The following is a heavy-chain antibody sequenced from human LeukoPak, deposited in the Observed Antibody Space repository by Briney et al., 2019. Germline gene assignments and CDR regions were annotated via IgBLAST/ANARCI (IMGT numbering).Heavy chain of an antibody. D-gene: IGHD4-17*01. CDR1: GYTFTSYY. CDR3: ARGEDYGDLTAYFDY. V-gene: IGHV1-46*01. Sequence: ASVKVSCKASGYTFTSYYMHWVRQAPGQGLEWTGIINPRGGSTSYAQKFQGRVTMTRDTSTSTVYMELSSLRSEDTAVYYCARGEDYGDLTAYFDYWGQGTLVTVSS. CDR2: INPRGGST. J-gene: IGHJ4*02.